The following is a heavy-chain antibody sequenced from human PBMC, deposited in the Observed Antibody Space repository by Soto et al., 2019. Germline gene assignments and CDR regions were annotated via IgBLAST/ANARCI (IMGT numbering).Heavy chain of an antibody. D-gene: IGHD2-21*01. CDR2: ISPRSNYR. V-gene: IGHV3-11*05. CDR3: VRGGGGGQFDS. J-gene: IGHJ4*02. Sequence: GGSLRLSCAASGFSFSDHYMSWIRQAPGKGLEWLSYISPRSNYREYGDSVKGRHTISRDNAKKSLFLQMNSLRAEDTGVYYCVRGGGGGQFDSWGQGTLVTVSS. CDR1: GFSFSDHY.